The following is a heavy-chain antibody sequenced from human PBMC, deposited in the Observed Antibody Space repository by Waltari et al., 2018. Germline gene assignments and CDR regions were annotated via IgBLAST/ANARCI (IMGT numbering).Heavy chain of an antibody. D-gene: IGHD3-9*01. CDR1: GFTFSSYG. V-gene: IGHV3-30*02. CDR3: AKDPGSLVTHPGYYFDY. J-gene: IGHJ4*02. CDR2: IRYDGSNK. Sequence: QVQLVESGGGVVQPGGSLRLYCAASGFTFSSYGMHGVRQDPGKGLELLAFIRYDGSNKYYADSVKGRFTISRDKSKNTLYLQMNSLRAEDTAVYYCAKDPGSLVTHPGYYFDYWGQGTLVTVSS.